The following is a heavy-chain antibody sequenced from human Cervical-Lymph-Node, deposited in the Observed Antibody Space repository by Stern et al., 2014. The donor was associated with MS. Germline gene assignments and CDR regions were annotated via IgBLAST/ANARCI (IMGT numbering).Heavy chain of an antibody. CDR1: GSTFSSYA. CDR3: AISYDSSGYYLNFDY. CDR2: IIPIFGTA. J-gene: IGHJ4*02. V-gene: IGHV1-69*01. D-gene: IGHD3-22*01. Sequence: VQLEESGAEVKKPGSSAKVSCQASGSTFSSYAISWVRQAPGQGLEWMGGIIPIFGTANYAQKFQGRVTITADESTSTAYMELSSLRSEDTAVYYCAISYDSSGYYLNFDYWGQGTLVTVSS.